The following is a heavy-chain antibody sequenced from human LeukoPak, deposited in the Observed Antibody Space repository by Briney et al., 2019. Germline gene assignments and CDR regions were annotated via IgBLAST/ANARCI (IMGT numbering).Heavy chain of an antibody. Sequence: GGSLRLSCVASGFIFTNYFMSWVRQAPGKGLEWVASIKHDGSEKYYVDSVRGRFTISRDNTMNSLYLQMSSLRAEDTAVYYCATDRGWRTSGYYLYYFEYWGQGTLVIYSS. V-gene: IGHV3-7*01. CDR3: ATDRGWRTSGYYLYYFEY. J-gene: IGHJ4*02. D-gene: IGHD3-3*01. CDR2: IKHDGSEK. CDR1: GFIFTNYF.